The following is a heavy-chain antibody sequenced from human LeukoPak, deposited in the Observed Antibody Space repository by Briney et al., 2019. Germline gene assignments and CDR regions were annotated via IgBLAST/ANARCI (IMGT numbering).Heavy chain of an antibody. D-gene: IGHD3-10*01. CDR3: ARVWFGESLWYFDY. V-gene: IGHV1-2*02. CDR1: GYTFTGYY. J-gene: IGHJ4*02. Sequence: ASVKVSCKASGYTFTGYYMHWVRQAPGQGLEWMGWINPNSGGTNYAQKFQGRVTMTRDTSISTAYMELSRLRSDDTAVYYCARVWFGESLWYFDYWGQGTLVTVSS. CDR2: INPNSGGT.